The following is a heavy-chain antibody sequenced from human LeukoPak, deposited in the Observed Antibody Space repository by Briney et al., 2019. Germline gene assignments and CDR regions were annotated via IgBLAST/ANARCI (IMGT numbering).Heavy chain of an antibody. Sequence: SETLSLTCAVYGGSFSGYYWSWIRQPPGKGLEWIGEINHSGSTNYNPSLKSRVTISVDTSKNQFFLKLSSVTAADTAVYYCARARRPNTPMDYWGQGTLVTVSS. CDR2: INHSGST. CDR3: ARARRPNTPMDY. V-gene: IGHV4-34*01. CDR1: GGSFSGYY. J-gene: IGHJ4*02.